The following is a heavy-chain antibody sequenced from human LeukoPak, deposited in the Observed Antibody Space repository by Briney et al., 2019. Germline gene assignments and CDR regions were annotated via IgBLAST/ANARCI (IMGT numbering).Heavy chain of an antibody. CDR1: GGSISSGSYY. D-gene: IGHD3-3*01. CDR2: IYTSGST. V-gene: IGHV4-61*02. J-gene: IGHJ4*02. Sequence: SETLSLTCTVSGGSISSGSYYWSWIRQPAGKGLEWIGRIYTSGSTNYNPSPKSRVTISVDTSKNQFSLKLSSVTAADTAVYYCARDANDSWSGYSDYWGQGTLVTVSS. CDR3: ARDANDSWSGYSDY.